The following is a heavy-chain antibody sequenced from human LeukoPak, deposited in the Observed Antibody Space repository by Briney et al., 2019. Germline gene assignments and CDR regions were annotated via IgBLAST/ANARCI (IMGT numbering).Heavy chain of an antibody. CDR1: GGSISADLYY. J-gene: IGHJ5*02. D-gene: IGHD6-19*01. CDR3: ARGSGWNSFDP. CDR2: IYSNGWT. Sequence: SETLSLTCTVSGGSISADLYYWTWIRQPAGKGLEWIGRIYSNGWTDYNPPLKSRVSISIDTSKNHFSLKMSLATAADTALYYCARGSGWNSFDPWGQGTLVTVS. V-gene: IGHV4-61*02.